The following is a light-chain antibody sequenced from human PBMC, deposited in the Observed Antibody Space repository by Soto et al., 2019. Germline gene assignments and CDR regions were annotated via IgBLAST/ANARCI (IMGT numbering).Light chain of an antibody. V-gene: IGLV3-21*02. CDR1: NIGSKS. CDR2: GDS. J-gene: IGLJ2*01. Sequence: SYELTQPPSVSVAPGQTARITCGGNNIGSKSVQWYQQKPGQAPVLVVYGDSDRTSGIPERFFGSKSGNTATLTISRVEAVDEADYYCQVWAGSSDEVFGGGTKVTVL. CDR3: QVWAGSSDEV.